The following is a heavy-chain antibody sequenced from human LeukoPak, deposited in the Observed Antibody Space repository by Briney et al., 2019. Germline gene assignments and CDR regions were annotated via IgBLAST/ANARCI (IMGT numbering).Heavy chain of an antibody. CDR3: ARGPLYDFWSGYYSPFDY. D-gene: IGHD3-3*01. V-gene: IGHV3-23*01. J-gene: IGHJ4*02. Sequence: GGSLRLSCAASGFTFSNYGMTWVRQAPGKGLEWVSAISGSGGSTYYADSVKGRFTISRDNSKNTLYLQMNSLRAEDTAVYYCARGPLYDFWSGYYSPFDYRGQGTLVTVSS. CDR1: GFTFSNYG. CDR2: ISGSGGST.